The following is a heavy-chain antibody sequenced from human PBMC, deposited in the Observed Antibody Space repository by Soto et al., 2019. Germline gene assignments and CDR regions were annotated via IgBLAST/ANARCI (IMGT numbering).Heavy chain of an antibody. CDR2: TTPFFNPA. D-gene: IGHD2-15*01. J-gene: IGHJ5*02. CDR1: GGTFSNYA. CDR3: ARDRGGYCSGGSCSEAWFDP. V-gene: IGHV1-69*13. Sequence: SVKVSCKASGGTFSNYAINWVRQAPGQGLEWMGGTTPFFNPANNAQKFQGRVTITADDSTSTAYMQLSRLRSEDTAVYFFARDRGGYCSGGSCSEAWFDPWGQGTLVTVSS.